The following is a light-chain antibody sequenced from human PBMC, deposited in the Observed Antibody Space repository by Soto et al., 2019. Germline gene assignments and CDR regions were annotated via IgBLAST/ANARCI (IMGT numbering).Light chain of an antibody. Sequence: QSVLTQPASVSGSPGQSITISCTRTNSDVGSHNFVSWYQQYPGKAPKLLIYEASKRPSGLSNRFSGSKSGNTASLTISGLQAEDEADYYCCSLTNGATWVFGGGTKLTVL. CDR1: NSDVGSHNF. CDR2: EAS. J-gene: IGLJ3*02. V-gene: IGLV2-23*01. CDR3: CSLTNGATWV.